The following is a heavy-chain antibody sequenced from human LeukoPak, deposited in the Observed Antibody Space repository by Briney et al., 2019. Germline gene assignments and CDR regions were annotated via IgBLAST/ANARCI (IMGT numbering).Heavy chain of an antibody. D-gene: IGHD3-22*01. CDR2: IKSKPDGGTM. CDR1: GFTFSSYG. V-gene: IGHV3-15*07. Sequence: PGGSLRLSCAGSGFTFSSYGMHWVRQAPGKGLEWVGRIKSKPDGGTMDYAAPVKGRFTISRDDSKYMLYLQMNSLTTEDTAVYYCTTYYYDSSGHPYLDYWGQGTLVTVSS. J-gene: IGHJ4*02. CDR3: TTYYYDSSGHPYLDY.